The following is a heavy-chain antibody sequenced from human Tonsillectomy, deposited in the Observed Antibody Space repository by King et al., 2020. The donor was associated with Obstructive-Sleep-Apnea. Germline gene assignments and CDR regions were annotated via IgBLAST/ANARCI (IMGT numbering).Heavy chain of an antibody. CDR3: TQEPMITFGGVIVTYYFDY. Sequence: VQLVESGGGLVKPGGSLRLSCAASGFTFSNAWMSWVRQAPGKGLEWVGRIKSKTAGGTTDYAAPVKGRFTISRDDSKNTLYLQMNSLKTEDTAVYYCTQEPMITFGGVIVTYYFDYWGQGTLVTVSS. CDR2: IKSKTAGGTT. V-gene: IGHV3-15*01. D-gene: IGHD3-16*02. J-gene: IGHJ4*02. CDR1: GFTFSNAW.